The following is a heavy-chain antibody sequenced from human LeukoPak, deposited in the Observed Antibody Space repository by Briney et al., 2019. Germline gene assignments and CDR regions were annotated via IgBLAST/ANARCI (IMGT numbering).Heavy chain of an antibody. Sequence: GGSLRLSCAASGFTFSNTWMSWVRQAPGKGLEWVSSISSSSSYIYYADSVKGRFTISRDNAKNSLYLQMNSLRAEDTAVYYCAREDYYDSSGYYLGYWGQGTLVTVSS. CDR2: ISSSSSYI. CDR1: GFTFSNTW. V-gene: IGHV3-21*01. CDR3: AREDYYDSSGYYLGY. J-gene: IGHJ4*02. D-gene: IGHD3-22*01.